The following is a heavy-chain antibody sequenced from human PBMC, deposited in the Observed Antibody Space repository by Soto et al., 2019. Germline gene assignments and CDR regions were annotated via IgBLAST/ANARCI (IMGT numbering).Heavy chain of an antibody. V-gene: IGHV4-59*01. D-gene: IGHD4-4*01. CDR3: ARDIGSPTGYYGMDV. Sequence: PEETLSLTCTVSGGSISSYYWSWIRQPPGKGLEWIGYIYYSGSTNYNPSLKSRVTISVDTSKNQFSLKLSSVTAADTAVYYCARDIGSPTGYYGMDVWGQGSTVTVSS. J-gene: IGHJ6*02. CDR2: IYYSGST. CDR1: GGSISSYY.